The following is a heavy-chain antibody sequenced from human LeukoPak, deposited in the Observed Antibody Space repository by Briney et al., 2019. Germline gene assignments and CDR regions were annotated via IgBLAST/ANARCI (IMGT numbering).Heavy chain of an antibody. J-gene: IGHJ3*02. CDR1: GFTFSSYA. CDR2: ISGSGGST. V-gene: IGHV3-23*01. D-gene: IGHD2-15*01. CDR3: AKVGTLGYCSGGSCYSAGDDAFDI. Sequence: GGSLRLSCAASGFTFSSYAMSWVRQAPGKGLEWVSAISGSGGSTYYADSVKGRFTISRGNSKNTLYLQMNSLRAEDTAVYYCAKVGTLGYCSGGSCYSAGDDAFDIWGQGAMVTVSS.